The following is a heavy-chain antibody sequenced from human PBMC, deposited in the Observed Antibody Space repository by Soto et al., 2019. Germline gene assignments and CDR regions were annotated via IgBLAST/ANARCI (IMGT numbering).Heavy chain of an antibody. CDR3: AHRGYMYGNWDHGYFDY. J-gene: IGHJ4*02. CDR2: IYWDDDK. Sequence: SGPTLVNPTQTLALTCTFSGFSLTTSGVGVGWIRKTPGKALEWLAVIYWDDDKRYNPSLKSRLTITKDTSKNQVVLIMADVDPVDTGTYFCAHRGYMYGNWDHGYFDYWGQGTLVTVSS. CDR1: GFSLTTSGVG. D-gene: IGHD5-18*01. V-gene: IGHV2-5*02.